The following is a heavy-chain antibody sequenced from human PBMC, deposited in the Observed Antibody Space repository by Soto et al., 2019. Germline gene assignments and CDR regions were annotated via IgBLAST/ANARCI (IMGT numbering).Heavy chain of an antibody. CDR2: IIPIFGTA. CDR3: ARDRRGHGVISTSSNWFDP. D-gene: IGHD2-2*01. V-gene: IGHV1-69*13. CDR1: GGTFSSYA. J-gene: IGHJ5*02. Sequence: ASVKVSCKASGGTFSSYAISWVRQAPGQGLEWMGGIIPIFGTANYAQKFQGRVTITADESTSTAYMELSSLRSEDTAVYYCARDRRGHGVISTSSNWFDPWGQGTLVTVSS.